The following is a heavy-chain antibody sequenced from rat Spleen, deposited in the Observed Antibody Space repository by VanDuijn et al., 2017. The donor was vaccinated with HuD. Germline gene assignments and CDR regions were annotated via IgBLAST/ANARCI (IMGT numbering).Heavy chain of an antibody. Sequence: EVQLVESGGGLVQPGGSLKLSCAASGFTFVDYDMAWVRQTPTKGLEWIASINTGGDFTYYRESVKGRFTVSRDDAKNTQYLQMDSLRSEDTATYYCTRHGVLRNWSAYWGQGTLVTVSS. V-gene: IGHV5S13*01. J-gene: IGHJ3*01. CDR3: TRHGVLRNWSAY. D-gene: IGHD1-6*01. CDR2: INTGGDFT. CDR1: GFTFVDYD.